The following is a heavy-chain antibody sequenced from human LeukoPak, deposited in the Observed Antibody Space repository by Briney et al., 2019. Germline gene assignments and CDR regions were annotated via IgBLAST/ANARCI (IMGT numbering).Heavy chain of an antibody. CDR1: GGSISSSSYY. J-gene: IGHJ4*02. CDR3: AREGAVGLPDY. Sequence: SETLSLTCTDSGGSISSSSYYWGWIRQPPGKGLEWIGSIYYSGSTYYNPSLKSRVTISVDTSKNQFSLKLSSVTAADTAVYYCAREGAVGLPDYWGQGTLVTVSS. V-gene: IGHV4-39*07. D-gene: IGHD5-18*01. CDR2: IYYSGST.